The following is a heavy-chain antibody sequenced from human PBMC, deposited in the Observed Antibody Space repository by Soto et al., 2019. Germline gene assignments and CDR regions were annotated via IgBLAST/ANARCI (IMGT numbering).Heavy chain of an antibody. CDR2: INNDGSRT. D-gene: IGHD1-1*01. V-gene: IGHV3-74*01. Sequence: EVQVVESGGALVQPGGSLRLSCAASGFTFSNYWMHWVRQVPGEGLVWVSSINNDGSRTWYADSVRGRIAMSRDNARNLVYLQMNSLRDEDTAVYYCGTTFDYWGQGALVTVSS. CDR1: GFTFSNYW. J-gene: IGHJ4*02. CDR3: GTTFDY.